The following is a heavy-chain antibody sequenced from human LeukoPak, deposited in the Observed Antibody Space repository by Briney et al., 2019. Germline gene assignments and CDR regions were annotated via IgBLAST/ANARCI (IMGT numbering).Heavy chain of an antibody. V-gene: IGHV3-66*01. Sequence: GGSLRLSCAASGFTVSSDYMSWVRQAPGKGLEWVSVIYRGGSTYYAGSVKGRFAISRDISKNTLYLQMNSLRAEDTAVYYCAREDGYNWFGYWGQGTLVTVSS. CDR1: GFTVSSDY. CDR2: IYRGGST. D-gene: IGHD5-24*01. J-gene: IGHJ4*02. CDR3: AREDGYNWFGY.